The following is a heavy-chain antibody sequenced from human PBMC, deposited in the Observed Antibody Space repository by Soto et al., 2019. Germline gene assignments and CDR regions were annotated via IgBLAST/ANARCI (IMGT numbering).Heavy chain of an antibody. CDR1: GDSIRSYY. CDR3: ARAYGGFDNGLDV. D-gene: IGHD5-12*01. Sequence: PPETLSLTCTVSGDSIRSYYWTWIRQPPGKGLELIGYIYYSGSTRYNPSLKSRVTISVDMSKNQFSLKLSSVIAADTAVYYCARAYGGFDNGLDVWGQGTAVTVSS. V-gene: IGHV4-59*01. J-gene: IGHJ6*02. CDR2: IYYSGST.